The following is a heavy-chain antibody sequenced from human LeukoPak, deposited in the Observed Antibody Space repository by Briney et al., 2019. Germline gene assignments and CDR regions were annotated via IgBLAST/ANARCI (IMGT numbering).Heavy chain of an antibody. J-gene: IGHJ3*02. V-gene: IGHV1-69*05. CDR3: ASTSGPHYYDSSGYYGAFDI. CDR2: IIPFFGTA. D-gene: IGHD3-22*01. Sequence: SVKVSCKASGGTFSSYAISWVRPAPGQGLEWMGGIIPFFGTANYAQKFQGRVTITTDESTSTAYMELSSLRSEDTAVYYCASTSGPHYYDSSGYYGAFDIWGQGTMVTVSS. CDR1: GGTFSSYA.